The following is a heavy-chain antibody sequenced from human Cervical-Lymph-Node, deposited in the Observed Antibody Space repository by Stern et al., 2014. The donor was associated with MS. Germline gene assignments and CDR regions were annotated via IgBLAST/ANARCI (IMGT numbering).Heavy chain of an antibody. Sequence: VQLVESGAEVKKPGASVKVSCKASGYTFTRHGISWVRQAPGQGLEWLGWISGYNGNKRYAQMPQGRVTMTTDASTSTAYMDLRSLRSDDTAVYYCAKTTSFLYYYAMDVWGQGTTVTVSS. CDR1: GYTFTRHG. D-gene: IGHD4-11*01. CDR3: AKTTSFLYYYAMDV. CDR2: ISGYNGNK. V-gene: IGHV1-18*04. J-gene: IGHJ6*02.